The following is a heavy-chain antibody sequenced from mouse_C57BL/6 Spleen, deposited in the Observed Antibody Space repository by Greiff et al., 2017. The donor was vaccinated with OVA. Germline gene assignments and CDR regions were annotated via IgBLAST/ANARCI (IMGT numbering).Heavy chain of an antibody. Sequence: QVQLQQPGAELVKPGASVKMSCKASGYTFTSYWITWVKQRPGQGLEWIGDIYPGSGSTNYNEKFKSKATLTVDTSSSTAYMQLSSLTSEDSAVYYCARGGELQGAWFAYWGQGTLVTVSA. CDR3: ARGGELQGAWFAY. D-gene: IGHD2-1*01. V-gene: IGHV1-55*01. CDR1: GYTFTSYW. CDR2: IYPGSGST. J-gene: IGHJ3*01.